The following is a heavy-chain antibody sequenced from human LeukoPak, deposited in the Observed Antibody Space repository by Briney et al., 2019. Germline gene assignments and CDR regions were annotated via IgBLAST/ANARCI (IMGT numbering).Heavy chain of an antibody. V-gene: IGHV1-69*04. CDR1: GGTFSSYA. CDR3: ARDSGSYLSPYYFDY. Sequence: SVKVSRKASGGTFSSYAISWVRQAPGQGLEWMGRIIPILGIANYAQKFQGRVTITADKSTSTAYMELSSLRSEDTAVYYCARDSGSYLSPYYFDYWGQGTLVTVSS. J-gene: IGHJ4*02. CDR2: IIPILGIA. D-gene: IGHD1-26*01.